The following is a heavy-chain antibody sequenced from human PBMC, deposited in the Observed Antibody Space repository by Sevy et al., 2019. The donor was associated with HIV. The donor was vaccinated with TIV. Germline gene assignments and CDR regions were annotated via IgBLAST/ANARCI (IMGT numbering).Heavy chain of an antibody. CDR1: GFTFSSYS. CDR2: ISSSSSNI. V-gene: IGHV3-48*01. Sequence: GGSLRLSCAASGFTFSSYSMNWVRQAPGKGLEWVSYISSSSSNIYYADSVKGRFTISRDNAKNSLYLQMNSLRAEDTAVYYCASDIIITMVQGVHYGMDVWGQGTTVTVSS. J-gene: IGHJ6*02. D-gene: IGHD3-10*01. CDR3: ASDIIITMVQGVHYGMDV.